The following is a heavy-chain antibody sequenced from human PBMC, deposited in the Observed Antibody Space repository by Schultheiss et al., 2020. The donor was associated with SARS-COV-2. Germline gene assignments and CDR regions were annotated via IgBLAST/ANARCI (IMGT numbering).Heavy chain of an antibody. V-gene: IGHV4-39*01. Sequence: SETLSLTCTVSGGSISSGGYYWSWIRQHPGKGLEWIGSIYHSGSTYYNPSLKSRVTISVDTSKNQFSLKLSSVTAADTAVYYCARRLGWGYSSSWKYWGQGTLVTVSS. J-gene: IGHJ4*02. CDR1: GGSISSGGYY. D-gene: IGHD6-13*01. CDR2: IYHSGST. CDR3: ARRLGWGYSSSWKY.